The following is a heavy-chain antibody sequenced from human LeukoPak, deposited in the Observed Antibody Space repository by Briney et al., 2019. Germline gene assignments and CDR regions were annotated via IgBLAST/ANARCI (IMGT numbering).Heavy chain of an antibody. CDR3: ARVEVHSGSYPVYFDY. D-gene: IGHD1-26*01. CDR1: GFTFDDYG. CDR2: INWNCCST. V-gene: IGHV3-20*04. Sequence: GWALRLSCAASGFTFDDYGMSWVRQAPGKGLEWVSGINWNCCSTGYADSVKGRFTISRANAKDSMYLQMKSLRAEDTDLYYCARVEVHSGSYPVYFDYWGQGTLVTVSS. J-gene: IGHJ4*02.